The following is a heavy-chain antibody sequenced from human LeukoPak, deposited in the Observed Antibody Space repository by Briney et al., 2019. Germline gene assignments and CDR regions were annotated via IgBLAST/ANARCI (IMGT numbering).Heavy chain of an antibody. CDR1: GFTLSSYW. J-gene: IGHJ1*01. CDR2: IKSDGRT. D-gene: IGHD3-22*01. V-gene: IGHV3-74*01. CDR3: ARAPSEIGGYYPEYFRH. Sequence: PGGSLRLSCAASGFTLSSYWMHWVRQAPGKGLVWVSRIKSDGRTNYADSVKGRFTISRDNAKNTVSLQMNGLRAEDTGVYYCARAPSEIGGYYPEYFRHWGEGTLVIVSS.